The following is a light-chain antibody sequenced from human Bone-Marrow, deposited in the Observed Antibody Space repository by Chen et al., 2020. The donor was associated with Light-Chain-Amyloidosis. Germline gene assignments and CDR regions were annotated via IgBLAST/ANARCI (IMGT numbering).Light chain of an antibody. CDR2: DIS. CDR3: SSYTSRSTLEV. Sequence: QSALTQPASVFGSPGQSITISCTGTSSDVDGYNYVSWYQQHPGKAPKLMIYDISNRPSGVSNRFSGSKSGNTASLTISGLQAEDEADYYCSSYTSRSTLEVFGTGTKVTVL. J-gene: IGLJ1*01. CDR1: SSDVDGYNY. V-gene: IGLV2-14*01.